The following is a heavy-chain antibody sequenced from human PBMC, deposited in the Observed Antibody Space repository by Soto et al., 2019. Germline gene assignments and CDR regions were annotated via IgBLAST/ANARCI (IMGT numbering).Heavy chain of an antibody. D-gene: IGHD4-17*01. CDR2: IWYDGSNK. J-gene: IGHJ6*03. Sequence: GSLRHSCAASGFTFSNYGMHWVRQAPGKGLEWVAVIWYDGSNKYYADSVKGRFTISRDNSKNTLYLQMNSLRAEDTAVYYCARLDYDYYYYYYMDVWGKGTTVTVSS. CDR1: GFTFSNYG. CDR3: ARLDYDYYYYYYMDV. V-gene: IGHV3-33*01.